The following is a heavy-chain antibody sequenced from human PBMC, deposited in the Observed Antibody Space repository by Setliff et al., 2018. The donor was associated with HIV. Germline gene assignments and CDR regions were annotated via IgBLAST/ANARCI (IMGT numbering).Heavy chain of an antibody. V-gene: IGHV3-21*01. CDR3: ARDNGRYFDWLLYPAYYYYGMDV. CDR1: GFTFSSYA. J-gene: IGHJ6*02. CDR2: ISASATYI. Sequence: GGSLRLSCSASGFTFSSYAMHWVRQTPGKGLEWVSSISASATYIYYADSVKGRFTISRDNAENSLYLQMNSLRAEDTAVYYCARDNGRYFDWLLYPAYYYYGMDVWGQGTTVTVSS. D-gene: IGHD3-9*01.